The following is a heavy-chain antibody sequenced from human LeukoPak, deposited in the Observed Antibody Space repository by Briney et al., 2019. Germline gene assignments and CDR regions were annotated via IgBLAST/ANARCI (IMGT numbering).Heavy chain of an antibody. CDR2: IYYSGST. J-gene: IGHJ3*02. CDR3: AREVVAPAGGAFDI. D-gene: IGHD2-15*01. V-gene: IGHV4-61*01. Sequence: SETLSLTCTVSGGSVSSGSYYRSWIRQPPGKGLEWIGYIYYSGSTNYNPSLKSRVTISVDTSKNQFSLKLSSVTAADTAVYYCAREVVAPAGGAFDIWGQGTMVTVSS. CDR1: GGSVSSGSYY.